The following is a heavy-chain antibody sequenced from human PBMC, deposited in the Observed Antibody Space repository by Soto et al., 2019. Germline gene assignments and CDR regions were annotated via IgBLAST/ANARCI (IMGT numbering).Heavy chain of an antibody. CDR1: GYIFTNND. CDR3: ATVETPGGGPPASPTPQAFVV. CDR2: MNPGSGDT. V-gene: IGHV1-8*01. Sequence: QVQLVQSGAEVKKPGASVKVSCKASGYIFTNNDVSWVRQATGQGLEWMGWMNPGSGDTGYAQKFQGRVTMTRNISIATAYMELSSLRADDTAIYYCATVETPGGGPPASPTPQAFVVWGQGTEVTVSS. D-gene: IGHD2-21*02. J-gene: IGHJ3*01.